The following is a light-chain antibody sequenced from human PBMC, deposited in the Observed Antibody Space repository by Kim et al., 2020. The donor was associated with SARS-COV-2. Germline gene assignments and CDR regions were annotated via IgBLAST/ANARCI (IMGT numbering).Light chain of an antibody. J-gene: IGKJ2*03. V-gene: IGKV4-1*01. CDR2: WAS. CDR3: QQYYGTPYS. CDR1: QSVLFSSNNKNY. Sequence: ATINCKSSQSVLFSSNNKNYLAWYQQKPGQPPKLLIYWASTRESGVPDRFSGSGSGTDFALTISSLQAEDVAVYYCQQYYGTPYSFGQGTKLEI.